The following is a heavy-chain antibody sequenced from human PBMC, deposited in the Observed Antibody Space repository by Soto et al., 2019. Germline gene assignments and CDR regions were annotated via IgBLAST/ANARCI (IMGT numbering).Heavy chain of an antibody. D-gene: IGHD5-12*01. CDR1: GGSISSGGYY. CDR2: ISYSGGT. J-gene: IGHJ5*02. Sequence: QVQLQESGPGLVKPSQTLSLTCTVSGGSISSGGYYWSWIRQHPGKGLEWIGYISYSGGTYYNPCLKSRVTISVDTSKNQFSLKLSSVTAADTAVYYCAREEGGGYDHRWFDPWGQGTLVTVSS. V-gene: IGHV4-31*03. CDR3: AREEGGGYDHRWFDP.